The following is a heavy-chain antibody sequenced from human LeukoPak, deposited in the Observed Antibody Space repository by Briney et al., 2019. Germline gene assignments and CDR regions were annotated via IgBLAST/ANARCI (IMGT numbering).Heavy chain of an antibody. Sequence: RAGGSLRLPCAASGFTFSSYAMNWVRQAPGKGLEWVSGTGSTGVSTFYADSVKGRFTVSRDNSKNTLSLQMNSLRAEDTAVYYCAKDPGVVPAHYFDYWGQGTLVTVSS. CDR1: GFTFSSYA. V-gene: IGHV3-23*01. CDR3: AKDPGVVPAHYFDY. CDR2: TGSTGVST. J-gene: IGHJ4*02. D-gene: IGHD2-2*01.